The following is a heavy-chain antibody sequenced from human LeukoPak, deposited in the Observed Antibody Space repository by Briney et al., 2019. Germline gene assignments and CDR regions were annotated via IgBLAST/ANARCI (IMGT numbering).Heavy chain of an antibody. J-gene: IGHJ4*02. Sequence: GGSLRLSCAAAGFTFITYSMNWVRQAPGRGREGVSCISSSSTTISYADSVKGRFTVSRDNAKNSLYLQMNSLRDEATAVYYCARGSGYFGPGSNYQFDYWGQGSLVTVSS. CDR3: ARGSGYFGPGSNYQFDY. V-gene: IGHV3-48*02. D-gene: IGHD3-10*01. CDR1: GFTFITYS. CDR2: ISSSSTTI.